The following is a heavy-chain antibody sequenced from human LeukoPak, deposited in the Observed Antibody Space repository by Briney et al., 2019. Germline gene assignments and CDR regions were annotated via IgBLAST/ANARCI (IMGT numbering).Heavy chain of an antibody. CDR1: GYTPSGYY. V-gene: IGHV1-2*02. CDR2: INPNSGVT. D-gene: IGHD4/OR15-4a*01. Sequence: ASVKVSCTASGYTPSGYYIYWVRQAPGQGLECMGWINPNSGVTNYAQKFQGRVSMTRDTSITTAYMELSRLTSDDKAVYYCASLTNYQRTDFDYWGQGTLVTVSS. CDR3: ASLTNYQRTDFDY. J-gene: IGHJ4*02.